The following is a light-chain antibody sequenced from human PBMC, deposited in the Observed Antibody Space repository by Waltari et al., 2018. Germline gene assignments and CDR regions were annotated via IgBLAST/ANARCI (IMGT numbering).Light chain of an antibody. Sequence: EIVMTQSPATLSVSPGERATISCRASQSVSSKLSWYQQKPGQAPRLLIYGASTRATGIPARFSGSGSGTEFTLTISSLQSEDFAVYYCQQYNNWPRTFGQGTKLEIK. CDR1: QSVSSK. CDR2: GAS. CDR3: QQYNNWPRT. V-gene: IGKV3-15*01. J-gene: IGKJ2*01.